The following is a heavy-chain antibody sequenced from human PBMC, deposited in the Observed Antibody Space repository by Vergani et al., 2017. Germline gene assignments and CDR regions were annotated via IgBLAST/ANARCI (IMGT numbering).Heavy chain of an antibody. V-gene: IGHV3-23*01. J-gene: IGHJ4*02. CDR2: LTGGGGST. CDR1: GFTFSTYA. CDR3: VKEVGGYENFFDA. D-gene: IGHD5-12*01. Sequence: EVQLLESGGSLKQPGGSVRLSCAASGFTFSTYAMHWVRQAPGKGLEWVSALTGGGGSTYYSDSFKGRFIISRDNSRDTLYLQMNSLRPEDTAAYYCVKEVGGYENFFDAGGQGTLVTVSS.